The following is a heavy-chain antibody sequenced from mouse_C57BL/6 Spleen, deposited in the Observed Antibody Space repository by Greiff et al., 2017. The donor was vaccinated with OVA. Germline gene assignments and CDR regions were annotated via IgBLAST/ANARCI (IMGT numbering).Heavy chain of an antibody. CDR3: AREGPTGDFDY. V-gene: IGHV1-26*01. Sequence: EVQLQQSGPELVKPGASVKISCKASGYTFTDYYMNWVKQSHGKSLEWIGDINPNNGGTSYNQKFKGKATLTVDKSSSTAYMELRSLTSEDSAVYYCAREGPTGDFDYWGQGTTLTVSS. D-gene: IGHD4-1*02. J-gene: IGHJ2*01. CDR1: GYTFTDYY. CDR2: INPNNGGT.